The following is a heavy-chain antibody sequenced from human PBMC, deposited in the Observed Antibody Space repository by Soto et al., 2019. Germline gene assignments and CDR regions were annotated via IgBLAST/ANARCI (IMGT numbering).Heavy chain of an antibody. D-gene: IGHD6-13*01. CDR1: GFTFSSYA. Sequence: GGSLRLSCAASGFTFSSYAMSWVRQAPGKGLEWVSAISGSGGSTYYADSVKGRFTISRDNSKNTLYLQMNSLRAEDTAVYYCAKGPAHSSSWYWWFDPWGQGTLVTVSS. CDR2: ISGSGGST. V-gene: IGHV3-23*01. CDR3: AKGPAHSSSWYWWFDP. J-gene: IGHJ5*02.